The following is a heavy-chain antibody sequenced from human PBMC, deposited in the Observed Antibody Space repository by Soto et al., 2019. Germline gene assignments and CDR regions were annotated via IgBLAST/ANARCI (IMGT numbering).Heavy chain of an antibody. V-gene: IGHV5-51*01. CDR1: GYKFSSYW. CDR2: IYPAASDA. J-gene: IGHJ4*02. CDR3: XRVLCISAIRYTGSRPFFDY. D-gene: IGHD2-2*02. Sequence: PGESMKISCKASGYKFSSYWIAWLRQVPGKGLEWMGVIYPAASDARYSPSFQGQVTISVDNSISTAYLRWSSLKASDTAMYYCXRVLCISAIRYTGSRPFFDYWGQGALVTASS.